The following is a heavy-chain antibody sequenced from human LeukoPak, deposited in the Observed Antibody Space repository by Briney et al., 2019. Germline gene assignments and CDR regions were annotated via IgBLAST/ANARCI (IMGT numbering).Heavy chain of an antibody. Sequence: PGGSLRLSCAASEFTFSSYAMSWVRQAPGKGLEWVSAISGSGGSTYYADSVKGRFTISRDNSKNTLYLQMNSLRAEDTAVYYCAKARTIFGVVYFDYWGQGTLVTVSS. CDR3: AKARTIFGVVYFDY. CDR1: EFTFSSYA. V-gene: IGHV3-23*01. CDR2: ISGSGGST. J-gene: IGHJ4*02. D-gene: IGHD3-3*01.